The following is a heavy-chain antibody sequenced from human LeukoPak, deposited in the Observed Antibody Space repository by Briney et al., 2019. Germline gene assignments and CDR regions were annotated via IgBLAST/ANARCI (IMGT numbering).Heavy chain of an antibody. CDR2: IYSGGST. CDR3: ARESLGYSRRPYYYYGMDV. CDR1: GFTVSSNY. Sequence: PGGSLRLSCAASGFTVSSNYMSWVRQAPGKGLEWVSVIYSGGSTYYADSVKGRFTISRDNSKSTLYLQMNSLRAEDTAVYYCARESLGYSRRPYYYYGMDVWGQGTTVTVSS. J-gene: IGHJ6*02. V-gene: IGHV3-53*01. D-gene: IGHD6-13*01.